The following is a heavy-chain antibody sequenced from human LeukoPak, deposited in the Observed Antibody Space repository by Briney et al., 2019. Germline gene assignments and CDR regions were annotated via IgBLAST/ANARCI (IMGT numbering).Heavy chain of an antibody. Sequence: GSSVKVSCKASGGTFSSYAISWVRQAPGQGLEWMGRIIPIIGMANYAQKFQGRVTITADKSTSTAYMELSSLRSEATAVYYCARDWGGYCRSTSCLLVGGSGDAFDIWGQGTMVTVSS. CDR3: ARDWGGYCRSTSCLLVGGSGDAFDI. J-gene: IGHJ3*02. V-gene: IGHV1-69*04. D-gene: IGHD2-2*01. CDR2: IIPIIGMA. CDR1: GGTFSSYA.